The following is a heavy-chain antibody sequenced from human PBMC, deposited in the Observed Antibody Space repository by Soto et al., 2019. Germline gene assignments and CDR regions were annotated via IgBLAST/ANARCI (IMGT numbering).Heavy chain of an antibody. J-gene: IGHJ4*02. Sequence: QVQLQESGPGLVKPSQTLSLTCTVSGGSISTVNYWWSWIRQSPDMGLEWIGHIYNGGRTYNNPSLGSRVTMSVDTSKNQLSLTFSSVSAADTAVYYCARGPSGDKVDSWGQGTLVTVSS. CDR3: ARGPSGDKVDS. CDR1: GGSISTVNYW. CDR2: IYNGGRT. V-gene: IGHV4-30-4*01. D-gene: IGHD7-27*01.